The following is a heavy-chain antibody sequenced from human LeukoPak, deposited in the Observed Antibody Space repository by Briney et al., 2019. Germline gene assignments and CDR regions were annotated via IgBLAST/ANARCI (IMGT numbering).Heavy chain of an antibody. CDR1: GDSISTLY. CDR3: ARGRYYDSLFDY. V-gene: IGHV4-59*12. Sequence: SETLSLACTVSGDSISTLYWSWIRQPPGKGLEWIGYIYYSGSTYYNPSLKSRVTISVDTSKNQFSLKLSSVTAADTAVYYCARGRYYDSLFDYWGQGTLVTVSS. J-gene: IGHJ4*02. CDR2: IYYSGST. D-gene: IGHD3-22*01.